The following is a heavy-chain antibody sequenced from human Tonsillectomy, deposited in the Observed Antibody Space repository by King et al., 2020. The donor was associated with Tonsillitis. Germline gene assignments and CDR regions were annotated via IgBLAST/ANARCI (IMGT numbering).Heavy chain of an antibody. CDR2: INWDGYST. D-gene: IGHD3-16*01. V-gene: IGHV3-43*01. CDR3: AKDIGDDGAFDY. J-gene: IGHJ4*02. CDR1: GFTFHDYT. Sequence: VQLVESGGVVVQPGGSLRLSCAASGFTFHDYTIHWVRQAPGKGLEWVSLINWDGYSTYYADSVKGRFTISRDNSKDSLYLQMNSLRTGDTALYYCAKDIGDDGAFDYWGQGTLVSVSS.